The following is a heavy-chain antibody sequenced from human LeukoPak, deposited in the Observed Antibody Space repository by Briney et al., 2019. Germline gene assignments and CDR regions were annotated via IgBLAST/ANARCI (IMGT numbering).Heavy chain of an antibody. V-gene: IGHV3-74*01. J-gene: IGHJ4*02. CDR2: IKSDGSRT. Sequence: GGSLRLSCAASGFTFSSYWMHWVRQTPGKGLVYVSRIKSDGSRTNYADSVKGRFTISRDNAKNTLYLQMNGLRAEDTAVYYCAGDHFGYNSLDYWGQGTLVTVSS. D-gene: IGHD5-24*01. CDR1: GFTFSSYW. CDR3: AGDHFGYNSLDY.